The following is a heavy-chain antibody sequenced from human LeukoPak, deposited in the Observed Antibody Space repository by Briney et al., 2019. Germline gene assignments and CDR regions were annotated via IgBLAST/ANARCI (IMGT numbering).Heavy chain of an antibody. CDR1: GFTFSRYS. CDR3: VRVLEGSGSGAFDI. D-gene: IGHD3-10*01. J-gene: IGHJ3*02. CDR2: ISDTSRAI. Sequence: GSLRLSCATSGFTFSRYSMNWVRQAPGKGLEWLSYISDTSRAIYYADSMKGRITTSRDNAKNSLYLQMKSLRAEDTAIYYCVRVLEGSGSGAFDIWGQGTMVTVSS. V-gene: IGHV3-48*04.